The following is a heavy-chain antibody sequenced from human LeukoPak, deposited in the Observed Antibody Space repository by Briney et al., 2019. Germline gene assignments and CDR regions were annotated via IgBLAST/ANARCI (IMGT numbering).Heavy chain of an antibody. V-gene: IGHV3-30*18. CDR2: ISYDGSNK. D-gene: IGHD6-19*01. J-gene: IGHJ4*02. CDR1: GLTFSSYG. CDR3: AKDRYSSGFDY. Sequence: PGRSLRLSCAASGLTFSSYGMHWVRQAPGKGLEWVAVISYDGSNKYYADSVKGRFTISRDNSKNTLYLQMNSLRAEDTAVYYCAKDRYSSGFDYWGQGTLVTVSS.